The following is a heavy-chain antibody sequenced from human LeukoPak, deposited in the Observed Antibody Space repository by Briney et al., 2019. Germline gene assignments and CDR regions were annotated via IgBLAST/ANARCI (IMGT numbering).Heavy chain of an antibody. CDR2: INPSGGST. J-gene: IGHJ5*02. CDR3: ARGLSVVVTATQNWFDP. V-gene: IGHV1-46*01. CDR1: GYTFTAYY. D-gene: IGHD2-21*02. Sequence: ASVKVSCKASGYTFTAYYMHWVRQAPGQGLEWMGIINPSGGSTSYAQKFQGRVTMTRDTPTSTVYMELSSLRSEDTAVYYCARGLSVVVTATQNWFDPWGQGTLVTVSS.